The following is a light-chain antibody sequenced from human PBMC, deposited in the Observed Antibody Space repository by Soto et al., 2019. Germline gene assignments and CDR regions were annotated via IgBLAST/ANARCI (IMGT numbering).Light chain of an antibody. V-gene: IGKV3-15*01. CDR2: GAS. CDR1: QSVSSSN. J-gene: IGKJ1*01. CDR3: QQYNNWPPWT. Sequence: EIVLTQSPGTLSLSPGERATLSCRASQSVSSSNLAWYQQKPGQAPRLLIYGASTRATGFPARFSGSGSGTEFTLTISSLQSEDFAVYYCQQYNNWPPWTFGQGTKVDIK.